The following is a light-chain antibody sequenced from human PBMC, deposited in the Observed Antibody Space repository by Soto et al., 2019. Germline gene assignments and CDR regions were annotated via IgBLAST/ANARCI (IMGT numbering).Light chain of an antibody. CDR2: EVS. CDR1: SSDDGGYNY. Sequence: QSALPQPASVSGSPGQSITMSCTGTSSDDGGYNYVSWYQQHPGKAPKLMIYEVSNRPSGVSNRFSGSKAGNTASLTISGLQAEDEADYYCSSYTSSSTLLVFGGGTKLTVL. J-gene: IGLJ2*01. CDR3: SSYTSSSTLLV. V-gene: IGLV2-14*01.